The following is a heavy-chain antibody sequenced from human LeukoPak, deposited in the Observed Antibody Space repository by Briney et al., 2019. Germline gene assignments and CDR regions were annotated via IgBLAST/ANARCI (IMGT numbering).Heavy chain of an antibody. V-gene: IGHV4-4*07. Sequence: SETLSLTCAVYGGSFSGYYWSWIRQPAGKGLEWIGRIYTSGSTNYNPSLKSRVTMSVDTSKNQFSLKLSSVTAADTAVYYCARERIVPAMLYYYYYYMDVWGKGTTVTVSS. CDR1: GGSFSGYY. J-gene: IGHJ6*03. CDR3: ARERIVPAMLYYYYYYMDV. D-gene: IGHD2-2*01. CDR2: IYTSGST.